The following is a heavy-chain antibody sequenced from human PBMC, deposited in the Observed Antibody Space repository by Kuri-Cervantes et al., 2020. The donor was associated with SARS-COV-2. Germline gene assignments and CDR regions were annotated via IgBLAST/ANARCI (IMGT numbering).Heavy chain of an antibody. J-gene: IGHJ4*02. CDR1: GFTFSSYA. CDR2: IGPSGTTK. D-gene: IGHD2-15*01. Sequence: GGSLRLSCAASGFTFSSYAMHWVRQAPGKGLEWVSNIGPSGTTKYYADSVKGRFTISRDNSKNTLYLQMGSLRAEDMAVYYCASSAVVAATHYNYWGQGTLVTVSS. CDR3: ASSAVVAATHYNY. V-gene: IGHV3-64*02.